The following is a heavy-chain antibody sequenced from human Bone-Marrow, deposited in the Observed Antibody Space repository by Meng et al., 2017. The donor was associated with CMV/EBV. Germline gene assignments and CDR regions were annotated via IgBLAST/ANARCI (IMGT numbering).Heavy chain of an antibody. J-gene: IGHJ6*02. D-gene: IGHD3-3*01. Sequence: GESLKISCAASGFTFSSYSMNWVRQAPGKGLEWVSSISSSSSYIYYADSVKGRFTISRDNAKNSLYLQMNSLRAEDTAVYYCARDNNYDFWSAWDYYGMDVWGQGTTVTVSS. CDR3: ARDNNYDFWSAWDYYGMDV. CDR2: ISSSSSYI. CDR1: GFTFSSYS. V-gene: IGHV3-21*01.